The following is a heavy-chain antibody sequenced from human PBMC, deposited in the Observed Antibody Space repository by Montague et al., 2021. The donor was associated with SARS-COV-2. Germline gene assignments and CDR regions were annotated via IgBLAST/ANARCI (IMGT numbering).Heavy chain of an antibody. CDR3: ARVRYFDTTFDY. CDR1: GFSLSTSGMC. D-gene: IGHD3-9*01. Sequence: PALVKPTQTLILTCTFSGFSLSTSGMCVSWIRQPPGKALEWLALXDWDDDKFYSTSLKTRLTISKDTSKNQVVLTMTNMDPVDTATYYCARVRYFDTTFDYWGQGTLVTVSS. J-gene: IGHJ4*02. CDR2: XDWDDDK. V-gene: IGHV2-70*01.